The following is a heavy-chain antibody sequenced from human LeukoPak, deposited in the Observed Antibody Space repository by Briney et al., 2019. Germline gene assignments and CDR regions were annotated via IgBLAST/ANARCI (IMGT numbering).Heavy chain of an antibody. V-gene: IGHV4-4*07. CDR3: AIVDRYYDFWSGYYRDY. D-gene: IGHD3-3*01. CDR1: GGSISSYY. J-gene: IGHJ4*02. CDR2: IYTSGST. Sequence: SETLSLTCTVSGGSISSYYWSWIRQPAGKGLEWIGRIYTSGSTNYNPSLKSRVTMSVDTSKNQFSLKLSSVTGADTAVYYCAIVDRYYDFWSGYYRDYWGQGTLVTVSS.